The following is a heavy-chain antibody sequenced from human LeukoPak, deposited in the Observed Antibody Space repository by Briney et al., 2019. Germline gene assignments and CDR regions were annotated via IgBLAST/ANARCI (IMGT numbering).Heavy chain of an antibody. CDR3: ARDPGDYDHDWYFDL. Sequence: SETLSLTCTVSGGSISNPCWNWIRQPAGKELEWIGRIYTSGTTHYNPSLQSRLTMSIDTSKNQLSLKLDSVTAADTAMYFCARDPGDYDHDWYFDLWGRGTLVTVSS. D-gene: IGHD4-17*01. V-gene: IGHV4-4*07. CDR1: GGSISNPC. J-gene: IGHJ2*01. CDR2: IYTSGTT.